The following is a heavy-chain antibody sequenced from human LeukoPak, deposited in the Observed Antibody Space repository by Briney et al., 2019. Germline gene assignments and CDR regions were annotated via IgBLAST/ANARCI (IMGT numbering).Heavy chain of an antibody. CDR1: GFTFNRYG. CDR2: IRYDGDNI. Sequence: PGGSLRLSCAASGFTFNRYGMYWLRQAPGKGLEGVSFIRYDGDNIYYADSVKGRFTSSSYNSKNTLYLQMKRLIADDTATYYCAKDVGRALAGYISAWRGTLPDYWGQGILITVPS. V-gene: IGHV3-30*02. J-gene: IGHJ4*02. D-gene: IGHD6-19*01. CDR3: AKDVGRALAGYISAWRGTLPDY.